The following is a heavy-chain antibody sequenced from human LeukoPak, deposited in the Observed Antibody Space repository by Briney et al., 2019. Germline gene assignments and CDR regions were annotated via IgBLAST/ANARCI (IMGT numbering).Heavy chain of an antibody. Sequence: SETLSLTCTVSGGSISSYYWSWIRQPPGKGLEWIGYIYYSGSTNYNPSLKSRVTISVDTSKNQFSLKLSSVTAADTAVYYCAARGYSYGPDYWGQGTLVTVS. CDR3: AARGYSYGPDY. V-gene: IGHV4-59*01. D-gene: IGHD5-18*01. CDR1: GGSISSYY. CDR2: IYYSGST. J-gene: IGHJ4*02.